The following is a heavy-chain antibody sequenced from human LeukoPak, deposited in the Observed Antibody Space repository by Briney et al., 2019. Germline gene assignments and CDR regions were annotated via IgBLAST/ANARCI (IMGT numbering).Heavy chain of an antibody. CDR1: GYTFTSYG. V-gene: IGHV1-18*01. CDR3: ARVQIIAEADY. CDR2: ISAYNGNT. Sequence: ASVKVSCKASGYTFTSYGISWVRQAPGQGLEWMGWISAYNGNTNYAQRLQGRVTMTTDTSTSTAYMELRSLRFDDTAVYYCARVQIIAEADYWGQGTLVTVSS. J-gene: IGHJ4*02. D-gene: IGHD6-19*01.